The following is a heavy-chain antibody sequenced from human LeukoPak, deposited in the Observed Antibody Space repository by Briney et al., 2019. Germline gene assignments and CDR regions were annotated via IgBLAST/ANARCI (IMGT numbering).Heavy chain of an antibody. J-gene: IGHJ4*02. Sequence: PGGSLRLSCAASEFTFSDYYMSWIRQAPGKGLEWVSYISYSGDTVHYADSVKGRFTVSRDNAKNSLYLQMNSLRAEDTAVYYCARWSSSSWYGGRNYWGQGTLVTVSS. CDR2: ISYSGDTV. D-gene: IGHD6-13*01. V-gene: IGHV3-11*01. CDR1: EFTFSDYY. CDR3: ARWSSSSWYGGRNY.